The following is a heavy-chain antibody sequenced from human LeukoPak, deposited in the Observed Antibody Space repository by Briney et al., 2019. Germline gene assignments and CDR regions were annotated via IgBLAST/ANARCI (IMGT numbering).Heavy chain of an antibody. CDR2: IYTSGST. V-gene: IGHV4-61*09. D-gene: IGHD3-10*01. CDR1: GGSISSGSYY. CDR3: ARVVGRYGSGSYYVYYFDY. J-gene: IGHJ4*02. Sequence: PSETLSLTCTVSGGSISSGSYYWSWIRQPAGKGLEWIGHIYTSGSTNYNPSLKSRVTISVDTSKNQFSLKLSSVTAADTAVYYCARVVGRYGSGSYYVYYFDYWGQGTLVTVSS.